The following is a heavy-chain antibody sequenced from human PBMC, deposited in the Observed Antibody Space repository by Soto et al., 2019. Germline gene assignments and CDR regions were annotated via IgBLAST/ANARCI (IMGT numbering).Heavy chain of an antibody. CDR3: TTTIHDRNIFGVVIAFDY. Sequence: PGGSLRLSCAASGFTFSNAWMSWVRQAPGKGLEWVGRIKSKTDGGTTDYAAPVKGRFTISRDDSKNTLYLQMNSLKTEDTAVYYCTTTIHDRNIFGVVIAFDYWGQGTLVTVSS. V-gene: IGHV3-15*01. CDR1: GFTFSNAW. J-gene: IGHJ4*02. CDR2: IKSKTDGGTT. D-gene: IGHD3-3*02.